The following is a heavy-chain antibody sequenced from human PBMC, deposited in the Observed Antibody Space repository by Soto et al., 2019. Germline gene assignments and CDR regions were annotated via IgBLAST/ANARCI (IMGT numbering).Heavy chain of an antibody. J-gene: IGHJ3*02. CDR1: GFTFSSYS. D-gene: IGHD2-15*01. CDR3: AREGQYCSGGSCYSPYDAFDI. V-gene: IGHV3-21*01. CDR2: ISSSSSYI. Sequence: EVQLVESGGGLVKPGGSLRLSCAASGFTFSSYSMNWVRQAPGKGLEWVSSISSSSSYIYYADSVKGRFTISRDNAKNSLYLQMNSLRAEDTVVYYCAREGQYCSGGSCYSPYDAFDIWGQGTMVTVSS.